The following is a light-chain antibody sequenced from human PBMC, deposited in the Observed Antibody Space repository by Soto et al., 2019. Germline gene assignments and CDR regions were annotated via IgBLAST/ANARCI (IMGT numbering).Light chain of an antibody. CDR3: SSYTSSSTLVV. CDR2: DVS. J-gene: IGLJ2*01. CDR1: SSDVGSYNY. V-gene: IGLV2-14*01. Sequence: QSVLTQPASVSGSPGQSIAISCTGTSSDVGSYNYVSWYQQHPGKAPKLMIYDVSNRPSGVSNRFSGSKCGNTASLTISGLQAEDEADYYCSSYTSSSTLVVFGGWTKVTVL.